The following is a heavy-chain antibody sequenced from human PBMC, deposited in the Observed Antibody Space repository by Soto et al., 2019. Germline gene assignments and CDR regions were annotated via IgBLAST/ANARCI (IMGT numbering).Heavy chain of an antibody. CDR2: XIXXFXTX. D-gene: IGHD3-22*01. V-gene: IGHV1-69*13. CDR3: ALGDHYYDSHQNV. Sequence: SVKVSCKASGRTFSSYTISWLRQAPGQGLEXMGXXIXXFXTXXXPXXLQGRVTITADESTSTAYMELSSLRSEDTAVYYCALGDHYYDSHQNVWGQGTTVTASS. CDR1: GRTFSSYT. J-gene: IGHJ6*02.